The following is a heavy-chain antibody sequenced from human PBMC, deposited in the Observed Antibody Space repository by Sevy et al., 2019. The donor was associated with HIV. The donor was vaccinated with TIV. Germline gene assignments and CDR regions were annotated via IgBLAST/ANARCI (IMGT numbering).Heavy chain of an antibody. Sequence: GGSLRLSGAASGLPFISFAITWVRQIPGKGGEGFSYIRGSGSIYYADSVKGRLTISRDNAKSSLFLQMNSLRDEDTAVYYCARYYERGFDYWGQGTLVTVSS. CDR3: ARYYERGFDY. CDR1: GLPFISFA. V-gene: IGHV3-48*02. J-gene: IGHJ4*02. D-gene: IGHD3-22*01. CDR2: IRGSGSI.